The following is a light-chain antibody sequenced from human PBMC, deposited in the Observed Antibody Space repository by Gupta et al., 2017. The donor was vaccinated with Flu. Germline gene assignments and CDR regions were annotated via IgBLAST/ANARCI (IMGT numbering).Light chain of an antibody. CDR1: QSVTSSY. J-gene: IGKJ2*01. Sequence: LSLSPGERATLSCRPSQSVTSSYLAWYQQKPGQAPRLLIYGASTRATGIPDRFSGSGSGTDFTLTISRLEPEDFAVYYCQQYGSSPYTFGQGTKVEIK. CDR2: GAS. V-gene: IGKV3-20*01. CDR3: QQYGSSPYT.